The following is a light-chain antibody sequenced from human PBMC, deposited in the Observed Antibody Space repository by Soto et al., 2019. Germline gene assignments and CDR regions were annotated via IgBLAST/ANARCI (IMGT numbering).Light chain of an antibody. V-gene: IGLV2-14*01. CDR2: EVS. CDR1: SSDVGGYNY. J-gene: IGLJ1*01. Sequence: QSALTQPASVSGSPGQSITISCTGTSSDVGGYNYVSWYQQHPGKAPKLMIYEVSNWPSGVSNRFSGSKSGNTASQTISGLQAEDEADYYCSSYTSSSIDYVFGTGTKVTVL. CDR3: SSYTSSSIDYV.